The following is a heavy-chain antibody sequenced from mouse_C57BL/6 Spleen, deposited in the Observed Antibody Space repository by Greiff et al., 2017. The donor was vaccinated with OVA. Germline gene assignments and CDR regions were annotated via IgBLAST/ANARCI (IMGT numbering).Heavy chain of an antibody. J-gene: IGHJ2*01. CDR1: GYTFTSYW. V-gene: IGHV1-50*01. Sequence: VKLQQPGAELVKPGASVKLSCKASGYTFTSYWMQWVKQRPGQGLEWIGEIDPSDSYTNYNQKFKGKATLTVDTSSSTAYMQLSSLTSEDSAVYYCARYSQAGEYYFDYWGQGTTLTVSS. CDR2: IDPSDSYT. CDR3: ARYSQAGEYYFDY. D-gene: IGHD3-3*01.